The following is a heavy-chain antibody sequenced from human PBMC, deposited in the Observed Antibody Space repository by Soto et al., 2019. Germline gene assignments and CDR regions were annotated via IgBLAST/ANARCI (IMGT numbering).Heavy chain of an antibody. Sequence: PSETLSLTCTVSGGSISSGGYYWSWIRQHPGKGLEWIGYIYYSGSTYYDPSLKSRVTISVDTSKNQFSLKLTSMTAADTAVYYCERVRGGGPFDAWGQGTPVTVSS. CDR2: IYYSGST. CDR3: ERVRGGGPFDA. J-gene: IGHJ4*02. D-gene: IGHD1-26*01. V-gene: IGHV4-31*03. CDR1: GGSISSGGYY.